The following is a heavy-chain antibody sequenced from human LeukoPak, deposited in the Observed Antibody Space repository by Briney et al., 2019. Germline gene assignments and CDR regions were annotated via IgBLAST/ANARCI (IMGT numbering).Heavy chain of an antibody. CDR2: INPNSGGT. J-gene: IGHJ4*02. D-gene: IGHD2-2*01. V-gene: IGHV1-2*02. CDR3: ARIMVWSSTSCYDY. Sequence: ASVKLSCKASGYTFTGYYMHWVRQAPGQGLEWMGWINPNSGGTNYAQKFQGRVTMTWDTSISTAYMELSRLRSDDTAVYYCARIMVWSSTSCYDYWGQGTLVTVSS. CDR1: GYTFTGYY.